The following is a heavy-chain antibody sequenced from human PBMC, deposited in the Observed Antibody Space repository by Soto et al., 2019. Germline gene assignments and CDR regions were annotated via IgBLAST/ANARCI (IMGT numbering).Heavy chain of an antibody. CDR1: GFSLTTSGVG. Sequence: QITLNESGPTQVKPRQTLTLTCTFSGFSLTTSGVGVGWIRQSPGKAPEWLALIYWDDDKRYSPSLKSRLTITKDTSKNQVVLTMAALDPADTATYYCAHRVLRTVFGLVTTTAVYFDSWGRGTPVAVPS. CDR3: AHRVLRTVFGLVTTTAVYFDS. V-gene: IGHV2-5*02. CDR2: IYWDDDK. D-gene: IGHD3-3*01. J-gene: IGHJ4*02.